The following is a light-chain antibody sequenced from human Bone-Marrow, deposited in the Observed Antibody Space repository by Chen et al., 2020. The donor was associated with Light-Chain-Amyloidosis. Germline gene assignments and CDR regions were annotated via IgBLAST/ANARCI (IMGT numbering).Light chain of an antibody. V-gene: IGLV3-25*02. J-gene: IGLJ2*01. CDR2: RDT. CDR1: DLPTKY. CDR3: QSADSSGTYEVI. Sequence: SYELTQPPSVSVSPGQTARITCSGDDLPTKYAYWYQQKPGQAPVLVIHRDTERPSGISERFSGSSSGTTATLPIIGVQAEEEADYHCQSADSSGTYEVIFGGGTKLTVL.